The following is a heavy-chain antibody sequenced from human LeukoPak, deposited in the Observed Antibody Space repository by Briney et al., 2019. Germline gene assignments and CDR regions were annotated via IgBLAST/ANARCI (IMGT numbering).Heavy chain of an antibody. CDR1: GFTFSNAW. V-gene: IGHV3-23*01. CDR3: AKPTLLSGSYSAFDY. J-gene: IGHJ4*02. CDR2: ISGGGDNT. D-gene: IGHD1-26*01. Sequence: GGSLRLSCAASGFTFSNAWMNWVRQAPGKGLEWVSSISGGGDNTYFADSVRGRFTISRDNSKNTLYLQMSSLRAEDTAIYYCAKPTLLSGSYSAFDYWGQGTLVTVSS.